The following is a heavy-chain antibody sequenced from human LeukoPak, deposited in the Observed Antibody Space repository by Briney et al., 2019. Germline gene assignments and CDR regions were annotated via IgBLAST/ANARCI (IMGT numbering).Heavy chain of an antibody. CDR3: ARDRRDILTGSVFDI. CDR2: IYYSGST. D-gene: IGHD3-9*01. Sequence: SETLSLTCTVSGGSISSYYWSWIRQPPGKGLEWIGYIYYSGSTNYNPSLKSRVTISVDTSKNQFSLKLSSVTAADTAVYYCARDRRDILTGSVFDIWGQGTMVTVSS. V-gene: IGHV4-59*01. J-gene: IGHJ3*02. CDR1: GGSISSYY.